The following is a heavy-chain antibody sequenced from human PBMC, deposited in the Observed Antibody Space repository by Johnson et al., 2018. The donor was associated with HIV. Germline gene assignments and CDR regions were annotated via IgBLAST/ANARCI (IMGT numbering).Heavy chain of an antibody. J-gene: IGHJ3*02. CDR2: ISSSGSTI. D-gene: IGHD3-3*01. V-gene: IGHV3-11*04. CDR1: GFTFSDYY. Sequence: VQLVESGGGLVKPGGSLRLSCAASGFTFSDYYMSWIRQAPGKGLEWVSYISSSGSTIYYADSVKGRFTISRGNAKNSLYLQMNSLGAEDTAVYYCARAGNYDFWSGYLSDDAFDIWGQGTMVTVSS. CDR3: ARAGNYDFWSGYLSDDAFDI.